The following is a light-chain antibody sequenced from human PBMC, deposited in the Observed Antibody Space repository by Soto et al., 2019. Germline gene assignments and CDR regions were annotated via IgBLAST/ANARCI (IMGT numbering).Light chain of an antibody. CDR2: TAS. V-gene: IGKV1-39*01. J-gene: IGKJ4*01. Sequence: DIQMTQSPSSLSASVGDRVTITCRASQNIATYLNWYQQTPGKAPKLLIYTASTLQSGVPSRFSGSGSGTDFTLTISSLQPEDVATCYCQQSYNTPLTFGGGTKVEI. CDR3: QQSYNTPLT. CDR1: QNIATY.